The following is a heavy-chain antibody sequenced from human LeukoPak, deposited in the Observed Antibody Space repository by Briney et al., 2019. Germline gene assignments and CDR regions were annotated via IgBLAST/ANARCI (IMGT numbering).Heavy chain of an antibody. J-gene: IGHJ6*03. CDR2: ISVYNGNT. Sequence: GASVKVSCKASGYTFNNYGIIWVRQAPGQGLEWMGWISVYNGNTNYAPKLQGRVTMTTDTSTSTAHMELRSLTSDDTAVYYCARTAPGTSLGGYYYMDVWGKGTTVTVSS. D-gene: IGHD1/OR15-1a*01. CDR3: ARTAPGTSLGGYYYMDV. CDR1: GYTFNNYG. V-gene: IGHV1-18*01.